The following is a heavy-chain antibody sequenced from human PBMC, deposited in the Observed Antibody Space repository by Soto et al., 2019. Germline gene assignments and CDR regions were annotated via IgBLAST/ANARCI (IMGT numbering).Heavy chain of an antibody. CDR1: GFTFSSYG. J-gene: IGHJ6*02. CDR2: IWYDGSNK. D-gene: IGHD1-26*01. Sequence: GGSLRLSCAASGFTFSSYGMHWVRQAPGKGLEWVAVIWYDGSNKYYADSVKGRFTISRDNSKNTLYLQMNSLRAEDTAVYYCAKKGGGMDVWGQGTTVTVSS. CDR3: AKKGGGMDV. V-gene: IGHV3-33*06.